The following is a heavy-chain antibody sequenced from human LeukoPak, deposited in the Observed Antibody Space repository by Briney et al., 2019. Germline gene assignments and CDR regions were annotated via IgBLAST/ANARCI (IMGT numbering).Heavy chain of an antibody. J-gene: IGHJ4*02. D-gene: IGHD1-26*01. CDR3: ARDRLVGATDY. CDR2: IYTTGST. CDR1: GGSVSSPNYY. Sequence: PSETLSLTCTVSGGSVSSPNYYWSWIRQPAGKGLEWIGRIYTTGSTNYNPSLSSRVTISLDTSKNQFSLKLSSVTAADTAVYYCARDRLVGATDYWGQGTLVTVSS. V-gene: IGHV4-61*02.